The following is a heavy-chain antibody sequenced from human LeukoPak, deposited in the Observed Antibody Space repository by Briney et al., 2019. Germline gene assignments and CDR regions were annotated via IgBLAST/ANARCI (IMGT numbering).Heavy chain of an antibody. D-gene: IGHD6-6*01. V-gene: IGHV1-69*01. CDR2: IIPIFGTA. Sequence: EASVKVSCKASGGTFSSYAISWVRQAPGQGLEWMGGIIPIFGTANYAQKFQGRATITADESTSTAYMELSSLRSEDTAVYYCARAPYSSSSNFDYWGQGTLVTVSS. CDR1: GGTFSSYA. J-gene: IGHJ4*02. CDR3: ARAPYSSSSNFDY.